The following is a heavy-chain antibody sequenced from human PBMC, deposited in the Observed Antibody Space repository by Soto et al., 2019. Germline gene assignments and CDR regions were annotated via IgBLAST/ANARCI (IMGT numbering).Heavy chain of an antibody. Sequence: PSQTLSLTCAISGDGVSSNSAAWNWIRQSPSRGLEWLGRTYYRSKWYNDYAVSAKSRITINPDTSKNQFSLQLNSVTPEDTAVYYCARRFYSSSSEGMDVWGQGTTVTVSS. D-gene: IGHD6-6*01. CDR3: ARRFYSSSSEGMDV. CDR1: GDGVSSNSAA. CDR2: TYYRSKWYN. J-gene: IGHJ6*02. V-gene: IGHV6-1*01.